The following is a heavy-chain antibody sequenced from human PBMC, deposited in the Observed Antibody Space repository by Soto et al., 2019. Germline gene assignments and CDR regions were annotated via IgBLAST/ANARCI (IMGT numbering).Heavy chain of an antibody. D-gene: IGHD3-3*01. J-gene: IGHJ6*02. CDR2: IYYSGST. Sequence: PSETLSLTCTVSGGSISSGGYYWSWIRQHPGKGLEWIGYIYYSGSTYYNPSLKSRVTISVDTSKNQFSLKLSSVTDAATAVYYCARHYDFWSGYPYPYYYYGMDVWGQGTTVTVS. V-gene: IGHV4-31*03. CDR3: ARHYDFWSGYPYPYYYYGMDV. CDR1: GGSISSGGYY.